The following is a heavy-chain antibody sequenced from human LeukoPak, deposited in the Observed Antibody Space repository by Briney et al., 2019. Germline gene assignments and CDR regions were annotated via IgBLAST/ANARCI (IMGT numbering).Heavy chain of an antibody. V-gene: IGHV1-3*01. CDR3: ARVYHDILTGYSPYDY. CDR2: INAGNGNT. J-gene: IGHJ4*02. CDR1: GYTFTSYA. Sequence: GASVKVSCKASGYTFTSYAMHWARQAPGQRLEWMGWINAGNGNTKYSQKFQGRVTITRDTSASTAYMELSSLRSEDTAVYYCARVYHDILTGYSPYDYWGQGTLVTVSS. D-gene: IGHD3-9*01.